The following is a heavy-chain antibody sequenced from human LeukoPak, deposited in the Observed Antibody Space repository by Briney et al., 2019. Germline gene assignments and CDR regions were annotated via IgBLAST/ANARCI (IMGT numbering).Heavy chain of an antibody. V-gene: IGHV1-8*01. Sequence: ASVKVSCKASGCTFTSYDVNWVRQATGQGLEWMGWMNPNSGNTGYAQKFQGRVTMTRNTSISTAYMELSSLRSEDTAVYYCARYYDILTGYQGWGQGTLVTVSS. CDR1: GCTFTSYD. CDR3: ARYYDILTGYQG. D-gene: IGHD3-9*01. CDR2: MNPNSGNT. J-gene: IGHJ4*02.